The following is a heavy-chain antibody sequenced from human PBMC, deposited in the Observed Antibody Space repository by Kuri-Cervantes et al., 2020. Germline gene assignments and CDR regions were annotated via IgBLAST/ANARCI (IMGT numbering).Heavy chain of an antibody. D-gene: IGHD6-19*01. Sequence: LSLTCAVYGGSFSGYYWSRIRQPPGKGLEWVSSISSSSNYIYYADSVKGRFTISRDNAKNSLYLQMNSLRAEDTAVYYCARDLAVAGVFQHWGQGTLVTVSS. CDR2: ISSSSNYI. CDR1: GGSFSGYY. J-gene: IGHJ1*01. CDR3: ARDLAVAGVFQH. V-gene: IGHV3-11*06.